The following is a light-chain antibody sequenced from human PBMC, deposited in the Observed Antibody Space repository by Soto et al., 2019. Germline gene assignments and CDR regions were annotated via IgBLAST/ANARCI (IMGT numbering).Light chain of an antibody. CDR1: SSNIGTYF. Sequence: VLTQPPSASGTPGQRVTISCSGSSSNIGTYFVYWYQHLPGTAPKLLISRNNQRPSGVPDRFSGSKSGTSASLAISGLRSEDEADYFCAAWDDSLSGFVVFGGGTKVTVL. CDR2: RNN. V-gene: IGLV1-47*01. J-gene: IGLJ2*01. CDR3: AAWDDSLSGFVV.